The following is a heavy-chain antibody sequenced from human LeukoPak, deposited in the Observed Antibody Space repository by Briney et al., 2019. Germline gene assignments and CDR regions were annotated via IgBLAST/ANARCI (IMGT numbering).Heavy chain of an antibody. J-gene: IGHJ6*03. CDR3: AKGVDPDWYYYYMDG. Sequence: GGSLRLSCEGSGFTFSNYWMGWVRQAPGKGLQWVANIKTEGSEKYYVDSVKGRFTISRDNAKNSLYLQMNSLRAEDTAVYYCAKGVDPDWYYYYMDGWGKGTTVTVSS. D-gene: IGHD3/OR15-3a*01. CDR1: GFTFSNYW. V-gene: IGHV3-7*01. CDR2: IKTEGSEK.